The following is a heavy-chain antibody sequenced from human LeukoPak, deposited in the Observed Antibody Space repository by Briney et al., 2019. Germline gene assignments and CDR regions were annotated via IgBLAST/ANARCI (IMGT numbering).Heavy chain of an antibody. J-gene: IGHJ5*02. CDR2: IGTAGDT. CDR3: ARGYYDSSGYSIPYWFDP. V-gene: IGHV3-13*01. Sequence: GGSLRLSCAASGFTFSSYDMHWVRQATGKGLEWVSAIGTAGDTYYPGSVRGRFTISRENAKNSLYLQMKSLRAGDTAVYYCARGYYDSSGYSIPYWFDPWGQGTLVTVSS. D-gene: IGHD3-22*01. CDR1: GFTFSSYD.